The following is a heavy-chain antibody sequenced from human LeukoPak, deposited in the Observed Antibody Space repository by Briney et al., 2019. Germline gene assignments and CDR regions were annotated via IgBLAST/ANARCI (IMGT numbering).Heavy chain of an antibody. CDR2: IYSAGTP. CDR3: VRDRFYDVLTGYFYYLDV. J-gene: IGHJ6*03. Sequence: ARSLGLSCVVSALPVRSNDMSWVRQAPGDGLEWVSAIYSAGTPYYADSVKGRFTISRDTSRNTVYLQMNSLRLEDTAMYYCVRDRFYDVLTGYFYYLDVWGKGTAVTVFS. D-gene: IGHD3-9*01. V-gene: IGHV3-53*01. CDR1: ALPVRSND.